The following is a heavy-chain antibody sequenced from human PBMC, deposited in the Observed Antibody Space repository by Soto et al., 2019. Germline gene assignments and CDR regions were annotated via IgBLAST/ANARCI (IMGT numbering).Heavy chain of an antibody. J-gene: IGHJ4*02. Sequence: EVQLVESGGGLVQPGGSLRLSCAASGFSFSNHWMHWVRQVPGKGLVWVARINSDGSTTTYADSVKGRFTSSRANARNTLYLQMDSLRAEGTALYYCARGYSSGPDYWGQGTLVTVSS. V-gene: IGHV3-74*01. CDR2: INSDGSTT. D-gene: IGHD6-19*01. CDR1: GFSFSNHW. CDR3: ARGYSSGPDY.